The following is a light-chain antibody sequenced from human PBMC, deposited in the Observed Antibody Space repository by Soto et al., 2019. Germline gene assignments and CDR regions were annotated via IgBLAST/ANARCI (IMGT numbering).Light chain of an antibody. V-gene: IGLV1-44*01. J-gene: IGLJ2*01. CDR1: SSNIGSNT. Sequence: QSVLTQPPSASGTPGQRVTISCSGSSSNIGSNTVNWYQQLPGAAPKLLVHSDNQRPSGVPDRFSGSRSGTSASLAISGLQSEDEADYYCATWDDSLNVYVLFGGGTKHTVL. CDR3: ATWDDSLNVYVL. CDR2: SDN.